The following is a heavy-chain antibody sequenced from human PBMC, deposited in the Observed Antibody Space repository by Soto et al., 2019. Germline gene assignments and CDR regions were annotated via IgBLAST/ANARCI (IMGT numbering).Heavy chain of an antibody. V-gene: IGHV6-1*01. CDR2: TYYRSKWYH. D-gene: IGHD5-18*01. CDR3: AASVRKGCSYDYNWFDP. J-gene: IGHJ5*02. CDR1: GDSVSNNSAA. Sequence: PSQTLSLTCAISGDSVSNNSAAWNWIRQSPARGLEWLGRTYYRSKWYHDYAVSVRSRINIIADTSQNQFSLQLKSVSPEDTAVYYCAASVRKGCSYDYNWFDPWGQGTLVTVSS.